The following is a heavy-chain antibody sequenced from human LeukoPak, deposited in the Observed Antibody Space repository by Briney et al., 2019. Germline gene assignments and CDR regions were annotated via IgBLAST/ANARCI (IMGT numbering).Heavy chain of an antibody. Sequence: GGSLRLSCAASGFTFSSYWMSWVRQAPGKGLEWVANIKQDGSEKYYVDSVKGRFTISRDNAKNSLYLQMNSLKTEDTAVYYCTTYYDSSGYHPFDYWGQGTLVTVSS. J-gene: IGHJ4*02. CDR1: GFTFSSYW. CDR2: IKQDGSEK. CDR3: TTYYDSSGYHPFDY. V-gene: IGHV3-7*03. D-gene: IGHD3-22*01.